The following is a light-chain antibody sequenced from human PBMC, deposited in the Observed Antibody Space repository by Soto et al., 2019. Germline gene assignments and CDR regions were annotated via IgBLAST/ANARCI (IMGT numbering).Light chain of an antibody. J-gene: IGKJ1*01. Sequence: DIQMTQSPSSLSASVGDRVTITCRASQSISNYLNWYQQKPGKAPKLLMFAASSLQSGVPSRFSGGGSGTDFTLTISSLQPEDVATYYCQQSYSTPRTFVQGTKVEIK. V-gene: IGKV1-39*01. CDR3: QQSYSTPRT. CDR1: QSISNY. CDR2: AAS.